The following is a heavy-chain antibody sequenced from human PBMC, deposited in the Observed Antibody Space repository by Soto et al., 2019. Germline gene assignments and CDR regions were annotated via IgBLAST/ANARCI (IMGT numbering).Heavy chain of an antibody. V-gene: IGHV4-34*01. J-gene: IGHJ6*02. CDR1: GGSFTGYY. D-gene: IGHD3-3*01. CDR2: INYRGST. CDR3: VRGQPHRITIFEVVIRSYDYGMDV. Sequence: QVQLQQWGAGLLKPSETLSLTRAVYGGSFTGYYWTWIRQTPGKGLEWIGEINYRGSTYYNPSLESRITMAVDTSKNQFSLKLSSVTAADTAVYFCVRGQPHRITIFEVVIRSYDYGMDVWGQGTTVTVSS.